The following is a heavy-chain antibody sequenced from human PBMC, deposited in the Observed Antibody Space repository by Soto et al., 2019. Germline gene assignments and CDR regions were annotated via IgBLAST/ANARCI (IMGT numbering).Heavy chain of an antibody. V-gene: IGHV1-46*01. CDR3: ARAGYCSGGTCFHGNCDH. CDR1: GYTFTTYY. D-gene: IGHD2-15*01. J-gene: IGHJ4*02. CDR2: INPNGGST. Sequence: QVQLVQSGAEVKRPGASVKVSCKASGYTFTTYYMHWVRQAPGQGLEWLGIINPNGGSTTYAQKFQGRVTMTRDTSTSTVYLELSSLRSEDTAVYYCARAGYCSGGTCFHGNCDHWGQGTLVTVSA.